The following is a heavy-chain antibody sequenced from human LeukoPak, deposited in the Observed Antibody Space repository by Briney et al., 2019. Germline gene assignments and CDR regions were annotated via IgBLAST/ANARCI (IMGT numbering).Heavy chain of an antibody. CDR1: GGSISSYS. V-gene: IGHV4-4*07. Sequence: PSETLSLTCTVSGGSISSYSWSWIRQPAGKGLEWIGRIYTSGSTNYNPSLKSRVTISVDKSKNQFSLKLSSVTAADTAVYYCARNTVDRRHRDYYYYYMDVWGKGTTVTVSS. CDR2: IYTSGST. D-gene: IGHD2-2*02. CDR3: ARNTVDRRHRDYYYYYMDV. J-gene: IGHJ6*03.